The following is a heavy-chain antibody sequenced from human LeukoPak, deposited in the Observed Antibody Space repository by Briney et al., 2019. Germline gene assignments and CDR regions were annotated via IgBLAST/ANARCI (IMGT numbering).Heavy chain of an antibody. D-gene: IGHD2-15*01. CDR3: ARGQNAVDYFDY. J-gene: IGHJ4*02. Sequence: ASVTVSCKASGYTFTGYYMHWVRQAPGQGLEWMGWINPNSGGTNYAQRFQGRVTMTRDTSISTAYMELSRLRSDDTAVYYCARGQNAVDYFDYWGQGTLVTVSS. V-gene: IGHV1-2*02. CDR1: GYTFTGYY. CDR2: INPNSGGT.